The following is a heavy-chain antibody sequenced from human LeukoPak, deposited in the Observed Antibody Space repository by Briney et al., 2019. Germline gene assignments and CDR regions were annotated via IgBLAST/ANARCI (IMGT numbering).Heavy chain of an antibody. CDR1: GFTFSSYS. J-gene: IGHJ4*02. V-gene: IGHV3-21*01. D-gene: IGHD3-22*01. Sequence: GGSLRLSCAASGFTFSSYSMNWVRQAPGKGLEWVSSISSSSSYIYYADSVKGRFTISRDNAKNSLYLQMNSLRAEDTAVYYCARDLSPYYYDSSGYDYWGQGTLVTVSS. CDR2: ISSSSSYI. CDR3: ARDLSPYYYDSSGYDY.